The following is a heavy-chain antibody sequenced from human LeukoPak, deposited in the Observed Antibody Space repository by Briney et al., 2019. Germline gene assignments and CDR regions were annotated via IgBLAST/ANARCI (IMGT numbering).Heavy chain of an antibody. Sequence: ASVTVSCKASGYTFTFFCIHWVRQAPGQGLEWMGWLNPNSGGTNYAQNFQGRVTMTRDTSISTGYMELSRLRSDDTAVYYCARDLDNYSGSGSYYNGDPLFQHWGQGTLVTVSS. CDR1: GYTFTFFC. V-gene: IGHV1-2*02. D-gene: IGHD3-10*01. J-gene: IGHJ1*01. CDR3: ARDLDNYSGSGSYYNGDPLFQH. CDR2: LNPNSGGT.